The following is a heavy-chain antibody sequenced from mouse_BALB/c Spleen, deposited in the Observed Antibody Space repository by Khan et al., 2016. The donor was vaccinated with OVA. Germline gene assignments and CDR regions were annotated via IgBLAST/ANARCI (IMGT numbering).Heavy chain of an antibody. V-gene: IGHV3-2*02. J-gene: IGHJ2*01. CDR3: ARSVTITTVVATDFDY. CDR1: GYSITSDYA. Sequence: VQLKESGPGLVKPSQSLSLTCTVTGYSITSDYAWNWIRQFPGNKLEWVGYISYSGRTSYNPSLKSRIPITRDTSKNQFFLQLSSVTTEDTATYYCARSVTITTVVATDFDYWGQGTTLTVSS. D-gene: IGHD1-1*01. CDR2: ISYSGRT.